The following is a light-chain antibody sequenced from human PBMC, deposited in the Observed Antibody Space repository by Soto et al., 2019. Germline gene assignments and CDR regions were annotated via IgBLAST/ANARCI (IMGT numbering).Light chain of an antibody. J-gene: IGLJ1*01. Sequence: QSGLTQPASVSGETGQSIAISCTGNRSDVGGYNYVSWYQQHPGKAPKLMIYDVSNRPSGVSNRFSGSKSGNTASLTISGLQAEDEADYYCSSYTSSSTLDVFGTGTKVTVL. V-gene: IGLV2-14*01. CDR2: DVS. CDR3: SSYTSSSTLDV. CDR1: RSDVGGYNY.